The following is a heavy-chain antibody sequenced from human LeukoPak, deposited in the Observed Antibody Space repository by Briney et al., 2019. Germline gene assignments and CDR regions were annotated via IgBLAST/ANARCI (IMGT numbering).Heavy chain of an antibody. V-gene: IGHV3-7*04. J-gene: IGHJ4*02. Sequence: GGSLRLSCAVSGFTFSNYWMSWVRQAPGKGLEWVANINQDGSATYYVVSVKGRFTISRDNAKNSLFLHMSSLTAEDTALYFCARVPATVRADYWGQGTLVTASS. CDR2: INQDGSAT. CDR1: GFTFSNYW. CDR3: ARVPATVRADY. D-gene: IGHD4-17*01.